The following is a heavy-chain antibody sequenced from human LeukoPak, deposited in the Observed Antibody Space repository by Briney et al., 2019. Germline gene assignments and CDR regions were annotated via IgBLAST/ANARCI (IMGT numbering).Heavy chain of an antibody. CDR3: ARYSSGDAFDI. CDR2: IYSGGST. J-gene: IGHJ3*02. CDR1: GFTVSSNY. V-gene: IGHV3-53*01. D-gene: IGHD3-22*01. Sequence: GGSLRLSCAASGFTVSSNYMSWVRQAPGKGLEWVSVIYSGGSTYYADSVKGRFTISRDNSKNTLYLQMNSLRAEDTAVYYCARYSSGDAFDIWGQGTIVTVSS.